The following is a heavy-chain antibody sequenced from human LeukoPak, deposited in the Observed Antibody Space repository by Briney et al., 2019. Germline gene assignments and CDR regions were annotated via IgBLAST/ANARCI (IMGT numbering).Heavy chain of an antibody. J-gene: IGHJ4*02. CDR3: ARHHRSGSGGTYFDY. CDR2: IHSSGGT. Sequence: KASETLSLTCTVSGGSISGYYWDWIRQPPGNGLEWIGYIHSSGGTHYSPSLEGRVTMSVDTSKNQFSLKLTSVTAADTAVYYCARHHRSGSGGTYFDYWGQGTLVTVSS. CDR1: GGSISGYY. D-gene: IGHD3-22*01. V-gene: IGHV4-4*09.